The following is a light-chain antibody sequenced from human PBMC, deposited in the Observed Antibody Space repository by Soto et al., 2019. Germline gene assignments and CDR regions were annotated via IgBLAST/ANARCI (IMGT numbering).Light chain of an antibody. CDR2: AAS. J-gene: IGKJ4*01. Sequence: EIVLTQSPATLYLSPGERATLSCRASQSVSSYLAWYQQTPGQAPRLLLFAASNRATGIPARFSGSGSGTDFTLTISGLEAEDFAVYYWQQRGKWSPALTFGGGIQVEFK. CDR3: QQRGKWSPALT. V-gene: IGKV3-11*01. CDR1: QSVSSY.